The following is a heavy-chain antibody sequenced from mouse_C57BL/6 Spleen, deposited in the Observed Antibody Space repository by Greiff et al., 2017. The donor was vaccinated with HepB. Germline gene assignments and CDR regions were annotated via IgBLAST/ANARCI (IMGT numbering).Heavy chain of an antibody. D-gene: IGHD3-2*02. Sequence: LVESGPELVKPGASVKISCKASGYAFSSSWMNWVKQRPGKGLEWIGRIYPGDGDTNYNGKFKGKATLTADKSSSTAYMQLSSLTSEDSAVYFCARSLAAQAQYYFDYWGQGTTLTVSS. J-gene: IGHJ2*01. CDR1: GYAFSSSW. V-gene: IGHV1-82*01. CDR2: IYPGDGDT. CDR3: ARSLAAQAQYYFDY.